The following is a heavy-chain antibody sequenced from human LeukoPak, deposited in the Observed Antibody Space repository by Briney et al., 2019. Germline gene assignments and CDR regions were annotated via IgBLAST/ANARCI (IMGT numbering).Heavy chain of an antibody. Sequence: GESLKISCKGYGYRFSDYWIGWVRQMPGKGLEWMGIIYPDDSDTRYSPSFQGQVTISADKSITTAYLQWTSLKASDTAMYYCARHGYDILTGYSPRRYYYMDVWGKGTTVTVSS. CDR1: GYRFSDYW. CDR2: IYPDDSDT. J-gene: IGHJ6*03. V-gene: IGHV5-51*01. D-gene: IGHD3-9*01. CDR3: ARHGYDILTGYSPRRYYYMDV.